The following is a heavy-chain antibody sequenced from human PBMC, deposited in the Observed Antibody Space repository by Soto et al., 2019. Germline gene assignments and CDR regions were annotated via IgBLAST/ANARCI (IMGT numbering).Heavy chain of an antibody. D-gene: IGHD2-21*02. J-gene: IGHJ4*02. CDR2: IYYSGST. Sequence: QVQLQESGPGLVKPSQTLSLTCTVSGGSISSGGYYWSWIRQHPGKGLEWIGYIYYSGSTHYNPSIKSRVTISVDTSKNQFSLKLSSVTAADTAVYYCAREYSVTAFDYWGQGTLVTVSS. CDR1: GGSISSGGYY. V-gene: IGHV4-31*03. CDR3: AREYSVTAFDY.